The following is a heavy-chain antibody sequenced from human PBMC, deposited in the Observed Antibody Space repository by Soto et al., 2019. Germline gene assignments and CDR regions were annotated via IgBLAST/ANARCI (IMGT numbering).Heavy chain of an antibody. CDR2: ISGSGGST. CDR1: GFTFSSYA. J-gene: IGHJ3*02. CDR3: AKHATYYYDSSGYLDVFDI. V-gene: IGHV3-23*01. D-gene: IGHD3-22*01. Sequence: GGSLRLSCAASGFTFSSYAMSWVRQAPGKGLEWVSAISGSGGSTYYADSVKGRFTISRDNSKNTLYLQMNSLRAEDTAVYYCAKHATYYYDSSGYLDVFDIWGQGTMVTVSS.